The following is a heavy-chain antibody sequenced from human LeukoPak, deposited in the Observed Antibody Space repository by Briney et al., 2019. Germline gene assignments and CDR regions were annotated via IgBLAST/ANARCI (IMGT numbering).Heavy chain of an antibody. V-gene: IGHV3-9*01. CDR3: AKGRNGSWKKSIDN. J-gene: IGHJ4*02. Sequence: PGGSLRLSCAASGFTFNDYGMHWARQAPGKGREWVSGLSWNGGGVGYADSVQCRFTISRDNARKYLYLQMNRLRVEDTAFYYSAKGRNGSWKKSIDNWGQGTLVTVSS. CDR1: GFTFNDYG. CDR2: LSWNGGGV. D-gene: IGHD1-1*01.